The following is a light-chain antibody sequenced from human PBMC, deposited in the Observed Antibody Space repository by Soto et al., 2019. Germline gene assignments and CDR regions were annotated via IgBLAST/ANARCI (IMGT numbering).Light chain of an antibody. CDR2: GNS. J-gene: IGLJ1*01. CDR3: QSYDSSLSSYV. V-gene: IGLV1-40*01. Sequence: QSVLTQPPQLPGAPGQRVTISCTGSSSNIGAGYDVHWYQQLPGTAPKLLTYGNSNRPSGVPDRFSGSKSGTSASLAITGLQAEDEADYYCQSYDSSLSSYVFGTGTKLTVL. CDR1: SSNIGAGYD.